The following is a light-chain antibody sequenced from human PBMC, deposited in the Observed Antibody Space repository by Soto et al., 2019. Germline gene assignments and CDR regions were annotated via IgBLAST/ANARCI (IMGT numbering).Light chain of an antibody. CDR1: QSVSTW. V-gene: IGKV1-5*03. CDR2: KAS. CDR3: QQYNSYSL. Sequence: DIQMTQSPSTLSASVGDRVIITCRTSQSVSTWLAWYQQKPGKAPKLLIYKASSLESGVPSRFSGSGSGTEFTLTISRLQPDDFATYYCQQYNSYSLFGPGTKVDIK. J-gene: IGKJ3*01.